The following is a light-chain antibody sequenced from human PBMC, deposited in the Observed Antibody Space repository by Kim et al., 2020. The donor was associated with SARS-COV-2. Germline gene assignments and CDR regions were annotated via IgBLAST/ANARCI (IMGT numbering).Light chain of an antibody. V-gene: IGKV1-9*01. J-gene: IGKJ4*01. CDR3: QQLYKYPLT. Sequence: AASGDRVTITCRGGQCTSIKLGWYQQKPEKAPKILIYAAATLQSGVPSRFSGTGSGTDFTLTISSLQPEDFATYYCQQLYKYPLTFGGATKVDIK. CDR1: QCTSIK. CDR2: AAA.